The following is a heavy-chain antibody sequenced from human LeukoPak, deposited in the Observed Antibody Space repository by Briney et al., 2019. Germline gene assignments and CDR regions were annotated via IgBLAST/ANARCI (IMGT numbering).Heavy chain of an antibody. CDR2: ISSNSRDI. V-gene: IGHV3-48*01. CDR3: ARDKCSGGTCYGYFQH. Sequence: GGSLRLSCAASGFSFSGNHMNWVRQAPGKGLEWVSYISSNSRDIYYADSVMGRFTISRDNIENTLYLQMNSLRAEDTAIYYCARDKCSGGTCYGYFQHWGQGTLVTVSS. D-gene: IGHD2-15*01. J-gene: IGHJ1*01. CDR1: GFSFSGNH.